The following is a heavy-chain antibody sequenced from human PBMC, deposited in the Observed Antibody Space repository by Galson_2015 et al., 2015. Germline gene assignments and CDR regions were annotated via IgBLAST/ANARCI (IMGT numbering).Heavy chain of an antibody. Sequence: SLRLSCAASGFTFSSYAMHWVRQAPGKGLEWVAVISYDGSNKYYADSVKGRFTISRDNSKNTLYLQMNSLRAEDTAVYYCARDLLGSYYYDSSGYYFVPPGGYWGQGTLVTVSS. J-gene: IGHJ4*02. CDR2: ISYDGSNK. D-gene: IGHD3-22*01. CDR1: GFTFSSYA. V-gene: IGHV3-30-3*01. CDR3: ARDLLGSYYYDSSGYYFVPPGGY.